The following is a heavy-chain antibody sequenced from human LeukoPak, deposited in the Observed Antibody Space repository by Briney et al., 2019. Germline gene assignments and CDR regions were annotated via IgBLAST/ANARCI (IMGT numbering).Heavy chain of an antibody. V-gene: IGHV3-30*04. Sequence: GGSLRLSCAASGFTFSSYTMHWVRQSPGRGLEWVAVISYDGSQKFYADSVKGRFTISRDNSKNTLSLQMNSLRAGDTAVFYCARDDGGGNAYFDYWGQGTLVTVSS. CDR3: ARDDGGGNAYFDY. CDR2: ISYDGSQK. D-gene: IGHD4-23*01. J-gene: IGHJ4*02. CDR1: GFTFSSYT.